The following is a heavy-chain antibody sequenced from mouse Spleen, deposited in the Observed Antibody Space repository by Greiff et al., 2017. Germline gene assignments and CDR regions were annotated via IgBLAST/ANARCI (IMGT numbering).Heavy chain of an antibody. D-gene: IGHD2-4*01. CDR1: GFTFSDYG. CDR3: ARPGYYDYDGWYFDV. CDR2: ISSGSSTI. Sequence: EVQLVESGGGLVKPGGSLKLSCAASGFTFSDYGMHWVRQAPEKGLEWVAYISSGSSTIYYADTVKGRFTISRDNAKNTLFLQMTSLRSEDTAMYYCARPGYYDYDGWYFDVWGTGTTVTVSS. J-gene: IGHJ1*03. V-gene: IGHV5-17*01.